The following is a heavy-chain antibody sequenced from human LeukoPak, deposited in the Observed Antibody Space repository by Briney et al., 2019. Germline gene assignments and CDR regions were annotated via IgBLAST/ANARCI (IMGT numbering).Heavy chain of an antibody. CDR3: ARLSYDSSTCWTFEI. CDR1: GFTFSDFY. CDR2: ISSSGSTI. D-gene: IGHD3-22*01. V-gene: IGHV3-11*04. J-gene: IGHJ3*02. Sequence: GGSLRLSCAASGFTFSDFYMSWIRQAPGKGLEWAAYISSSGSTIYYADSVKGRFTISRDNAKNSLYLQMNSLTAEDTAVYYRARLSYDSSTCWTFEIWGQGTLFTVSS.